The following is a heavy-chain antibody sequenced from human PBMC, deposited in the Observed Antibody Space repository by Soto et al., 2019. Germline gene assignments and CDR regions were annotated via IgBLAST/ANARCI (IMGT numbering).Heavy chain of an antibody. D-gene: IGHD6-19*01. V-gene: IGHV4-59*01. CDR1: GGSINIYY. CDR2: IYSSGST. CDR3: ARFSGLYSAFDY. J-gene: IGHJ4*02. Sequence: PAETLSLTCTVSGGSINIYYWSWIRQPPGKGLEWTGYIYSSGSTNYNPSLKSRVTISVDTSKSEFSLKLTSVTAADTAVYYCARFSGLYSAFDYWGQGTLVTVSS.